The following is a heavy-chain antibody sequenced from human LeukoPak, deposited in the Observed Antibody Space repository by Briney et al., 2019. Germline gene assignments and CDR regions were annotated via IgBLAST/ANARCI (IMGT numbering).Heavy chain of an antibody. CDR3: AKALLLTWIQLWSHFDY. V-gene: IGHV3-30*18. J-gene: IGHJ4*02. Sequence: PGGSLRLSCAASGFTFSSYGMHWVRQAPGKGLEWVAVISYDGSNKYYADSVKGRFTISRDNSKNTLYLQMNSLRAEDTAVYYCAKALLLTWIQLWSHFDYWGQGTLVTVSS. CDR2: ISYDGSNK. CDR1: GFTFSSYG. D-gene: IGHD5-18*01.